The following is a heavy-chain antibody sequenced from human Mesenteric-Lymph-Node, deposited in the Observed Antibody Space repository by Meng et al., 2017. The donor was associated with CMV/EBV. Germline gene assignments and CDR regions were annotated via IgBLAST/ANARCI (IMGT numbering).Heavy chain of an antibody. CDR3: ARSGPDYYDSSGYYLAFDY. CDR1: GGSFSGYY. D-gene: IGHD3-22*01. V-gene: IGHV4-34*01. CDR2: INHSGST. J-gene: IGHJ4*02. Sequence: GSLRLSCAVYGGSFSGYYWNWIRQPPGKGLEWIGEINHSGSTIYNPSLKSRVTMSVDTSKNQFSLKLSSVTAADTAVYYCARSGPDYYDSSGYYLAFDYWGQGNLVTVSS.